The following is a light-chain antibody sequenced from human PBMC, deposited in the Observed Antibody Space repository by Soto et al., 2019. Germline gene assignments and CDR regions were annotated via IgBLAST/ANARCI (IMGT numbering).Light chain of an antibody. CDR3: QQSYSTVWT. J-gene: IGKJ1*01. Sequence: DIQMTQSPSSLSASVRDRVTITCRASQSISSNLNWYQQKPGKAPKLLIYAASSLQSGVPSRFSGSGSGTDFTLTISSLQPEDFATYYCQQSYSTVWTFGQGTKVEI. V-gene: IGKV1-39*01. CDR2: AAS. CDR1: QSISSN.